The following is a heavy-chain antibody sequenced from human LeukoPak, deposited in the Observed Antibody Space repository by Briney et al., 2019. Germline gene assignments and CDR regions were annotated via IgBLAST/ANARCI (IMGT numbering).Heavy chain of an antibody. CDR3: TTNGIGYGREYYFDY. CDR1: GFTFSSHA. D-gene: IGHD5-18*01. Sequence: GGSLRLSCAASGFTFSSHAMSWVRQAPGKGLEWVGRIKSKTDGGTTDYAAPVKGRFTISRDDSKNTLYLQMNSLKTEDTAVYYCTTNGIGYGREYYFDYWGQGALVTVSS. V-gene: IGHV3-15*01. CDR2: IKSKTDGGTT. J-gene: IGHJ4*02.